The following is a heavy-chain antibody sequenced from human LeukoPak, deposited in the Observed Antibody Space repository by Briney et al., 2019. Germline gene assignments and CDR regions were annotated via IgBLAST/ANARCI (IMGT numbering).Heavy chain of an antibody. Sequence: GGSLRLSCEASGFTFSSSRMLWVRQTPGKGLVWVSNINTDGSSTNYADSVKGRFAISRDNAKNTLYLQMDSLRVEDTAIYYCVRSWGEDYWGQGTLVTVSS. V-gene: IGHV3-74*01. J-gene: IGHJ4*02. D-gene: IGHD3-16*01. CDR2: INTDGSST. CDR1: GFTFSSSR. CDR3: VRSWGEDY.